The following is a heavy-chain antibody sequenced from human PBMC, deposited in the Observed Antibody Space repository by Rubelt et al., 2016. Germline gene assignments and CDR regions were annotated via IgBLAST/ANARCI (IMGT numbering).Heavy chain of an antibody. V-gene: IGHV1-46*01. Sequence: QVQLVQSGAEVKKPGASVKVSCKASGYTFTSYYMHWVRQAPGQGLEWMGIINPSGGNTNYAQKLQGRGTMTTDTSTSTAYMELRSLRSDDTAVYYCARDRGGYYFDYWGQGTLVTVSS. CDR1: GYTFTSYY. CDR2: INPSGGNT. J-gene: IGHJ4*02. D-gene: IGHD2-15*01. CDR3: ARDRGGYYFDY.